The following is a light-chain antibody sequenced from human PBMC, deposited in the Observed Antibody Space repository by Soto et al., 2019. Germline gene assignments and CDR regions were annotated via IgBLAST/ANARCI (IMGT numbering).Light chain of an antibody. Sequence: EIVMTQSPATLSVSPGERATLSCRASQSVSSNLAWYQQKPGQTPRLLIHGASTRATGVPARFSGSGSGTEFTLTIGSLQSEDFAVYYCQQYNSYYTFGQGTKLEIK. J-gene: IGKJ2*01. V-gene: IGKV3-15*01. CDR3: QQYNSYYT. CDR2: GAS. CDR1: QSVSSN.